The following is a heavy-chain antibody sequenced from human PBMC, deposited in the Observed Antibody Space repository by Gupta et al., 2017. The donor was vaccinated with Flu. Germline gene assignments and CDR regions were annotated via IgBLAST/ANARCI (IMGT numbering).Heavy chain of an antibody. J-gene: IGHJ4*01. D-gene: IGHD2-8*01. CDR3: AREDTMAYYFDN. CDR2: IYLSGDT. Sequence: QVQLQESGPGLVTPSQTLSLTCSVSGVSMSSGAYFWAWIRQPAGKGLEWIGRIYLSGDTNFNPSLKSRATLSIDTSKNEFSLKLRSVSAADTAVYFCAREDTMAYYFDNWGHGALVTVSS. V-gene: IGHV4-61*02. CDR1: GVSMSSGAYF.